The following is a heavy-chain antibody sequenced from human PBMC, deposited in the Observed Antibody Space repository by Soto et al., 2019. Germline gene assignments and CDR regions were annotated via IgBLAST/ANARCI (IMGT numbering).Heavy chain of an antibody. Sequence: GESLKISCKASGYTFTRYGISWVRQAPGQGLEWVGWISAYNGNTNYAQKLQGRVTMTTDTSTSTAYMELRSLRSDDTAVYYCARDESYGGAFDYFGQGTLVTVSA. D-gene: IGHD4-17*01. J-gene: IGHJ4*02. CDR1: GYTFTRYG. V-gene: IGHV1-18*01. CDR3: ARDESYGGAFDY. CDR2: ISAYNGNT.